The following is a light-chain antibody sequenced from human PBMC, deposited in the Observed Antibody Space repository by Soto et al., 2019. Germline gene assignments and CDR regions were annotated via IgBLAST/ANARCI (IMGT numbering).Light chain of an antibody. Sequence: PGEKAPLSCTASQSVSTNLAWYQQRPGQAPRLLIYGASTRDAGIPGTFSGSGSGTEFTLTISSLQSEDFAVYYCQQYNNWPLTFGGGTKVDIK. CDR1: QSVSTN. V-gene: IGKV3-15*01. CDR3: QQYNNWPLT. CDR2: GAS. J-gene: IGKJ4*01.